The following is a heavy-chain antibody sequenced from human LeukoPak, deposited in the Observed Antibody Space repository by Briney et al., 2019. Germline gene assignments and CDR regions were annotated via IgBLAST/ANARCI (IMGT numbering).Heavy chain of an antibody. CDR2: VSGSGGTT. CDR1: GFTFSSFD. Sequence: GGSLRLSCAASGFTFSSFDMSWVRQAPGKGLEWVSAVSGSGGTTYYVDSVKGRFTISRDNSKNTLDLQMNSLRAEDTAVYYCARYYYYGTGAYYSSLDYWGQGTLVTVSS. J-gene: IGHJ4*02. V-gene: IGHV3-23*01. CDR3: ARYYYYGTGAYYSSLDY. D-gene: IGHD3-22*01.